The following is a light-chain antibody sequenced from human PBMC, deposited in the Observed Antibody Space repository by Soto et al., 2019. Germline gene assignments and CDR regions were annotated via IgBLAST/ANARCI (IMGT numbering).Light chain of an antibody. Sequence: DIQMTQSPSSLSASVGDRVTITCQASQDITNYLNWYQQKPGKAPKLLIYGASNLEIGVPSRFSGSGSGADFTFTINSLQPEDIATYYCQQYDILPPTLGGGTKVEIK. CDR2: GAS. V-gene: IGKV1-33*01. CDR1: QDITNY. CDR3: QQYDILPPT. J-gene: IGKJ4*01.